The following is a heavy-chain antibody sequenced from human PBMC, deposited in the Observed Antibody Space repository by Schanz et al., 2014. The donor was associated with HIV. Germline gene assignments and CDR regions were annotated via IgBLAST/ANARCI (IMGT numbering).Heavy chain of an antibody. Sequence: EVQLVESGGALLQPGGSLRLSCAASGFPFSGFSMNWVRQAPGKGLEWVSYISGGSSTIYYADSVKGRFTISIDNAKNSLSLQMHSLRDDDTAVYYCARSPSYGMDVWGQGTTVTVSS. CDR1: GFPFSGFS. V-gene: IGHV3-48*02. CDR2: ISGGSSTI. CDR3: ARSPSYGMDV. J-gene: IGHJ6*02.